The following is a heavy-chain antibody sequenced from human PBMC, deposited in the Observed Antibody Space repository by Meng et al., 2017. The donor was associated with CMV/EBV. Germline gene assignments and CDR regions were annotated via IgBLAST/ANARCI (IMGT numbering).Heavy chain of an antibody. CDR3: ARGGIAAAGPFDY. V-gene: IGHV4-34*01. J-gene: IGHJ4*02. CDR2: INHSGSN. D-gene: IGHD6-13*01. Sequence: QEQLQKGGAGLVKPSEDLSLACAVYGGSFSGYYWSWIRQTPGKGLEWIGEINHSGSNNYNPSLKSRVTISVDTSKNQFSLKLSSVTAADTAVYYCARGGIAAAGPFDYWGQGTLVTVSS. CDR1: GGSFSGYY.